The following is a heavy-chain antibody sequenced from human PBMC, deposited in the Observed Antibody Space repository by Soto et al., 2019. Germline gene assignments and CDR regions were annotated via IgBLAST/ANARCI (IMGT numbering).Heavy chain of an antibody. V-gene: IGHV3-11*01. Sequence: GGFLRLSCAASGFTFSDYYMNWIRQAPGKGLEWVSYISSSGSTIYYADSVKGRFTISRDNAKKSLYLQMNSLRAEDTAVYYCARDIGSIAVRPEENWGQGTLVTVSS. D-gene: IGHD6-6*01. CDR2: ISSSGSTI. CDR1: GFTFSDYY. CDR3: ARDIGSIAVRPEEN. J-gene: IGHJ4*02.